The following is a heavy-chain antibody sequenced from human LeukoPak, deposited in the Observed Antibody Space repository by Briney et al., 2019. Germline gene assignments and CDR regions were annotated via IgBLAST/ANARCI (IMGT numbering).Heavy chain of an antibody. CDR1: GFTFSSYA. V-gene: IGHV3-30-3*01. CDR2: ISYDGSNK. D-gene: IGHD1-7*01. Sequence: PGGSLRLSCAASGFTFSSYAMHWVRQAPGKGLEWVAVISYDGSNKYYADSVKGRFTISRDNSKNTLYLQMNSLRAEDTAVYYCARMGYWNYDYYYYGMDVWGQGTTVTVS. CDR3: ARMGYWNYDYYYYGMDV. J-gene: IGHJ6*02.